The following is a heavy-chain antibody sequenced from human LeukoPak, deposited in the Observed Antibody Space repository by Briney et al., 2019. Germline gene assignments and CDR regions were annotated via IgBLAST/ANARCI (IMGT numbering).Heavy chain of an antibody. CDR2: MNAGNGNT. J-gene: IGHJ4*02. D-gene: IGHD4-17*01. CDR3: ARDLWDYGDYVGGVSGY. V-gene: IGHV1-3*01. Sequence: ASVKVSCKASGYTFTSYAMHWVRQAPGQRLEWMGWMNAGNGNTKYSQKFQGRVTITRDTSASTAYMELSSLRSEDTAVYYCARDLWDYGDYVGGVSGYWGQGTLVTVSS. CDR1: GYTFTSYA.